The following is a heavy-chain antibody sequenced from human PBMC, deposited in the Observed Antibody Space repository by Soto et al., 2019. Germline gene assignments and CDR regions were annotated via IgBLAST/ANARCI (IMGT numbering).Heavy chain of an antibody. CDR3: ARERSYGVDL. Sequence: QVQLVQSGAEVKKPGASVKVSCKASGYTFTSYDINWVRQATGQGLEWMGWMNPNSGNTGYAQKFQGRVNMTRNTFITRASLALISLRSTERPVYYCARERSYGVDLGCRGNMVTVPS. J-gene: IGHJ2*01. V-gene: IGHV1-8*01. D-gene: IGHD4-17*01. CDR2: MNPNSGNT. CDR1: GYTFTSYD.